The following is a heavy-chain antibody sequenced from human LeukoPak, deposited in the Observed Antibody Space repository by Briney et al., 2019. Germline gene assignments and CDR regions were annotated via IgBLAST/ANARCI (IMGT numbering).Heavy chain of an antibody. CDR2: ISGSGGTT. J-gene: IGHJ5*02. CDR1: GFTFSSYA. Sequence: PGGSPRLSCAASGFTFSSYAMSWVRQAPGKGLEWVSAISGSGGTTYYADSVKGRFTISRDNSKNTLYLKMNSLRAEDTAVYYCAKGSNDFWSGYLPGFDPWGQGTLVTVSS. D-gene: IGHD3-3*01. CDR3: AKGSNDFWSGYLPGFDP. V-gene: IGHV3-23*01.